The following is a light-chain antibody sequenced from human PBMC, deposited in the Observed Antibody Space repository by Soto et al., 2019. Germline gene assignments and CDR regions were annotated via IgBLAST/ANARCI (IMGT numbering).Light chain of an antibody. V-gene: IGKV3-20*01. CDR3: QQLDSFPLT. Sequence: EIVLTQSPGTLSLSPGERATLSCRASQSVSSSYLAWYQQKPGRAPKLLIFAASNLQSGVPVRFSGSGSGTDFILSINSLQPEDVATYYCQQLDSFPLTFGQGTRLEIK. CDR1: QSVSSSY. J-gene: IGKJ5*01. CDR2: AAS.